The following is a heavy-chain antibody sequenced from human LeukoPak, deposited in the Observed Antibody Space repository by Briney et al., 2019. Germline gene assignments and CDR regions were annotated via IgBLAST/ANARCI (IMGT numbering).Heavy chain of an antibody. V-gene: IGHV3-23*01. Sequence: PGGSLRLSCAASRFTFSSYAMTWVRQPPGKGLEWVAAISGSGGTTYYADFAKGRFSISRDNSENTLYLQMYSLRAEDTAVYYCARPTVTTGIDAFDIWGQGTMVTVSS. CDR1: RFTFSSYA. D-gene: IGHD4-17*01. J-gene: IGHJ3*02. CDR3: ARPTVTTGIDAFDI. CDR2: ISGSGGTT.